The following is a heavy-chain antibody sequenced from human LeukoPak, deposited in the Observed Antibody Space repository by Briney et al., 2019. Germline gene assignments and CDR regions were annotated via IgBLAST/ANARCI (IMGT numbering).Heavy chain of an antibody. V-gene: IGHV4-59*01. CDR2: IYYSGST. D-gene: IGHD6-13*01. CDR1: GGSISSYY. CDR3: AREGQAAAGRNWFDP. J-gene: IGHJ5*02. Sequence: SETLSLTCTVSGGSISSYYWSWIRQPPGKGLEWIGYIYYSGSTNYNPSLKSRVTISVDTSKNQFSLKLSSVTAADTAVYYCAREGQAAAGRNWFDPWGQGTLVTVSS.